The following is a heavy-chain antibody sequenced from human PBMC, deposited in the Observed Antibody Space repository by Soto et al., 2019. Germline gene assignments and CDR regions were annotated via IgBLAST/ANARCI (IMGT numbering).Heavy chain of an antibody. Sequence: QVQLVQSGAEVKKPGASVKVSCKASGYTFITYYMHWVRQAPGQGLEWMGIINPTGGSTTYAQKFQGRVTMTRDTSTSTVYMGLSSLRSEDTAVYYCARHFDSSGWYYFDYWGQGTLVTVSS. CDR3: ARHFDSSGWYYFDY. J-gene: IGHJ4*02. D-gene: IGHD6-19*01. CDR2: INPTGGST. CDR1: GYTFITYY. V-gene: IGHV1-46*03.